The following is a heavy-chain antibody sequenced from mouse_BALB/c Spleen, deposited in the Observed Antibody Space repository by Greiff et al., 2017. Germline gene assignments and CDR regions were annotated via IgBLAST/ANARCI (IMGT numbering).Heavy chain of an antibody. D-gene: IGHD1-1*01. J-gene: IGHJ2*01. V-gene: IGHV5-6-3*01. CDR2: INSNGGST. CDR1: GFTFSSYG. Sequence: EVQGVESGGGLVQPGGSLKLSCAASGFTFSSYGMSWVRQTPDKRLELVATINSNGGSTYYPDSVKGRFTISRDNAKNTLYLQMSSLKSEDTAMYYCARDPDYGYYFDYWGQGTTLTVSS. CDR3: ARDPDYGYYFDY.